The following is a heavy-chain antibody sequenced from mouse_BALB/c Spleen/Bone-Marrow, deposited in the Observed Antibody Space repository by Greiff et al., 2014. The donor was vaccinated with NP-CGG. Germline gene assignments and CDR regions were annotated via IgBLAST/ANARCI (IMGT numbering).Heavy chain of an antibody. D-gene: IGHD2-14*01. CDR3: ARHGEERPVLAMDY. CDR2: INNGGGST. J-gene: IGHJ4*01. CDR1: GFTFIAYT. Sequence: EVMLVESGGGLVEPGGSLKLSCAAFGFTFIAYTMSWVRQTPEKRLEWVAYINNGGGSTYYPDTVKGRFTISRDNAKNTLYLQMSSLKSEDTAMYYCARHGEERPVLAMDYWGQGTSVAVSS. V-gene: IGHV5-12-2*01.